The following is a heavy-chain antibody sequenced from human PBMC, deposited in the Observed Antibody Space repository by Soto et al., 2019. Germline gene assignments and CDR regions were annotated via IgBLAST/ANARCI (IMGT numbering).Heavy chain of an antibody. CDR2: IDWDDDK. J-gene: IGHJ4*02. V-gene: IGHV2-70*04. Sequence: SGPTLVNPTQTLTLTCTFSGFSLSTTGMRVSWIRQPPGKALEWLARIDWDDDKFYSTSLKTRLTISKDSSKNQVVLTMTNMDPVDTGTYYCARSGITARALALDHWGQGTLVTVSS. CDR3: ARSGITARALALDH. D-gene: IGHD5-18*01. CDR1: GFSLSTTGMR.